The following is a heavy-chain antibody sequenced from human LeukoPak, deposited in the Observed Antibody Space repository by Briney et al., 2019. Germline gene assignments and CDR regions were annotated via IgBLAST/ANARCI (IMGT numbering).Heavy chain of an antibody. V-gene: IGHV1-69*05. D-gene: IGHD4-17*01. CDR1: GGTFSIYA. Sequence: SVKVSFKASGGTFSIYAISWVRQAPGQGLEWMGGIIPIFGTANYAQKFQGRVTITTDESTSTAYMELSSLRSEDTAVYYCARTDMTTRAFDIWGQGTMVTVSS. J-gene: IGHJ3*02. CDR3: ARTDMTTRAFDI. CDR2: IIPIFGTA.